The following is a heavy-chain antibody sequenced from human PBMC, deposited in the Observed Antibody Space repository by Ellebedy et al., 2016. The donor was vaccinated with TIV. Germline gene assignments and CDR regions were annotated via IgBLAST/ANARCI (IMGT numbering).Heavy chain of an antibody. CDR2: IYYSGST. CDR3: ARGMGGSWYPDHIDY. CDR1: GGSISSYY. Sequence: SETLSLXXTVSGGSISSYYWSWIRQPPGKGLEWIGDIYYSGSTNYNPSLKSRVTISVDTSRNQFSLKLSSVTAADTAVYYCARGMGGSWYPDHIDYWGQGTLVTVSS. V-gene: IGHV4-59*01. D-gene: IGHD6-13*01. J-gene: IGHJ4*02.